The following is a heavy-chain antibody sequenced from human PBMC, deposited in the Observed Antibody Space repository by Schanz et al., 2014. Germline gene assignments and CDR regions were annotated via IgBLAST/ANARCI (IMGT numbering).Heavy chain of an antibody. D-gene: IGHD6-13*01. V-gene: IGHV3-20*04. CDR2: INWNGGST. CDR3: ARDSGSSSWSPSDY. Sequence: EVQLLESGGGLVQPGGSLRLSCAASGFTFFGSFAMSWVRQAPGKGLEWVSGINWNGGSTGYADSVKGRFTISRDNAKSALYLQMNSLRAEDTALYYCARDSGSSSWSPSDYWGQGTLVTVSS. J-gene: IGHJ4*02. CDR1: GFTFFGSFA.